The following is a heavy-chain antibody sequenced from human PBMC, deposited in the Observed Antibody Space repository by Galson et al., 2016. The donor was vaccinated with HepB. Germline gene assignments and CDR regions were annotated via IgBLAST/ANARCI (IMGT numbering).Heavy chain of an antibody. CDR1: EFNFKNYI. Sequence: SLRLSCAASEFNFKNYITNWVRQAPGKGLEFLSYIRTTGSFTNYADSVRGRFTISRDNAKNSVYLQMNSLRTDDTAVYYCTRDPRLGDFWGQGTTVTVSS. CDR2: IRTTGSFT. CDR3: TRDPRLGDF. V-gene: IGHV3-21*05. D-gene: IGHD3-3*01. J-gene: IGHJ6*02.